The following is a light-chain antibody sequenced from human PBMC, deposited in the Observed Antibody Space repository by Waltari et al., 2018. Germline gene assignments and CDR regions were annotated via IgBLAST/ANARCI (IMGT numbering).Light chain of an antibody. CDR2: VNSDGSH. Sequence: QLVLTQSPSASASLGTSAKPTCTLSSGHSSNVIAWLQQQPEKGPRYLMKVNSDGSHSKGDEIPDRFSGSTSGAERYLTISSVQPEDEADYYCQTGGHGTWVFGGGTKLTVL. CDR1: SGHSSNV. J-gene: IGLJ3*02. V-gene: IGLV4-69*01. CDR3: QTGGHGTWV.